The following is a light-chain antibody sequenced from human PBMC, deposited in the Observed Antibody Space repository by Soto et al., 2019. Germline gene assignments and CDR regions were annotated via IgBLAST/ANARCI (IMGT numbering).Light chain of an antibody. CDR2: EVT. J-gene: IGLJ1*01. Sequence: QSVLTQPASVSGSLGQSITISCTGTTSYVGGYNYVSWYQQHPGKAPILMIYEVTNRPSGVPNRFSGSKSGNTASLTISGLQVEDEAEYYCGSYTGSITYVFGTGTKVTVL. CDR1: TSYVGGYNY. CDR3: GSYTGSITYV. V-gene: IGLV2-14*01.